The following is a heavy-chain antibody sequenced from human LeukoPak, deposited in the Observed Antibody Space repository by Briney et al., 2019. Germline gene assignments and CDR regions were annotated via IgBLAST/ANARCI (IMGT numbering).Heavy chain of an antibody. CDR3: AKDMATPYSSGWYALVGDAFDI. Sequence: GGSLRLSCAASGFTFDDYAMHWVRQAPGKGLEWVSGISWNSGSIGYADSVKGRFTISRDNAKNSLYLQMNSLRAEDTALYYCAKDMATPYSSGWYALVGDAFDIWGQGTMVTVSS. CDR1: GFTFDDYA. V-gene: IGHV3-9*01. J-gene: IGHJ3*02. D-gene: IGHD6-19*01. CDR2: ISWNSGSI.